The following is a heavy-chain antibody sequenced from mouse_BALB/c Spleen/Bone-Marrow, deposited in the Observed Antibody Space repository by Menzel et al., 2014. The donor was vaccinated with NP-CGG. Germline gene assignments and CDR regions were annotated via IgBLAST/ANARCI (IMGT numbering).Heavy chain of an antibody. V-gene: IGHV14-3*02. J-gene: IGHJ2*01. Sequence: EVQLQESGAELVKPGASVRLSCTASGFNIKDTYIHWVKQRPEQGLEWIGRIDPANGNTKYDPKFQGKATITADKSSNTAYLQLSSLTSEDTAVYYYASNRLKTYFDYWGEGTTLTVSS. D-gene: IGHD3-2*02. CDR2: IDPANGNT. CDR1: GFNIKDTY. CDR3: ASNRLKTYFDY.